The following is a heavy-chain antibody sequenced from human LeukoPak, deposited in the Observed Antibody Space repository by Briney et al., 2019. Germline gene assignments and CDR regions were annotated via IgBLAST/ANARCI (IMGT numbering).Heavy chain of an antibody. CDR2: IASETYGGTA. CDR1: GFTFGDYA. J-gene: IGHJ4*02. Sequence: GGSLRLSCTASGFTFGDYAMTWVRQTPGKGLEWVGFIASETYGGTAEYAASVKGRFIISRDDSKSIAYLQMNSLKTEDTAVYYCTRDQTPYYWGQGTLVTVSS. V-gene: IGHV3-49*04. CDR3: TRDQTPYY.